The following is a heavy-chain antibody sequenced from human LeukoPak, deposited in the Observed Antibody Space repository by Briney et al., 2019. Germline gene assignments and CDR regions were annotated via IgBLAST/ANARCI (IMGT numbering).Heavy chain of an antibody. CDR3: VRSIAVAGTFLYY. D-gene: IGHD6-19*01. CDR1: GGTFSSYA. V-gene: IGHV1-69*04. J-gene: IGHJ4*02. Sequence: APVKVSCKASGGTFSSYAISWVRQAPGQGLEWMGRIIPILGIANYAQKFQGRVTITADKSTSTAYMELSSLRSEDTAVYYCVRSIAVAGTFLYYWGQGTLVTVSS. CDR2: IIPILGIA.